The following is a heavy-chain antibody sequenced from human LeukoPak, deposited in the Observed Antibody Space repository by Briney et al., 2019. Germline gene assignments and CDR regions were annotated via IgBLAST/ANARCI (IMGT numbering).Heavy chain of an antibody. CDR3: ARGDSSSSFDY. CDR1: GFTFRNYW. V-gene: IGHV3-74*01. Sequence: GGSLRLSCAASGFTFRNYWMHWVRQAPGKGLVWVSRINSDGSDSTYADSVKGRFTISRDNAKNTLYLQMNSLRAEDTAVYYCARGDSSSSFDYWGQGTLVTVSS. J-gene: IGHJ4*02. CDR2: INSDGSDS. D-gene: IGHD6-6*01.